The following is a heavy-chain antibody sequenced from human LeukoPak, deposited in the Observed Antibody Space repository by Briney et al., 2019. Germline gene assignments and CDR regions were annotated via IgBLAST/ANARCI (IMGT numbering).Heavy chain of an antibody. D-gene: IGHD6-19*01. CDR3: ARETSLTGYASGLGFNY. CDR1: GGSISSYY. J-gene: IGHJ4*02. CDR2: IYYSGST. V-gene: IGHV4-59*01. Sequence: SETLSLTCTVSGGSISSYYWSWIRQPPGKGLEWIGYIYYSGSTNYNPSLKSRVTISVDTSKNQFSLRLTSVTAAGTATYYCARETSLTGYASGLGFNYWGQGILVTVSS.